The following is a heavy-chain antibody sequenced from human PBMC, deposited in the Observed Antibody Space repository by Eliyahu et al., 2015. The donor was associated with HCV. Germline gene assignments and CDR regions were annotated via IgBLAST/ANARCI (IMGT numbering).Heavy chain of an antibody. J-gene: IGHJ6*02. CDR3: ARGASSEQNYYFYGLDV. CDR2: TNPSGGSP. Sequence: QVQLVQSGAEVKKPGASVKVSCKSSGYTFTSFYMHWVRQAPGQGLEWMGITNPSGGSPNYAQKFQGRVTMTSDTSTNTVYMELSSLRSEDTAVYYCARGASSEQNYYFYGLDVWDQGTTVTVSS. CDR1: GYTFTSFY. V-gene: IGHV1-46*03. D-gene: IGHD1/OR15-1a*01.